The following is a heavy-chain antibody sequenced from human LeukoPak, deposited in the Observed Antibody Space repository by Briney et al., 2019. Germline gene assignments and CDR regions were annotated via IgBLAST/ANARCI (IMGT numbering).Heavy chain of an antibody. CDR1: GFIFSSYA. D-gene: IGHD6-19*01. CDR2: VGGSGGST. V-gene: IGHV3-23*01. J-gene: IGHJ4*02. CDR3: AKDRIAVAGTIGDY. Sequence: GGPLRLSCAASGFIFSSYAMCGVREAPGGGVEGVSAVGGSGGSTYCADSVKGRFTISRDNSKNTLYLQMNSLRAEDTAVYYCAKDRIAVAGTIGDYWGQGTLVTVSS.